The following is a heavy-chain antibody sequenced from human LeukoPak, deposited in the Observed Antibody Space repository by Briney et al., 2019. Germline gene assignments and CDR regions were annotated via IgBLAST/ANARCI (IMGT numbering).Heavy chain of an antibody. D-gene: IGHD4-17*01. J-gene: IGHJ3*02. V-gene: IGHV3-43*02. Sequence: GGSLRLSCAASGFTFDDYAMHWVRQAPGKGLEWVSLISGDGGSTYYADSVRGRFTISRDNSKNSLYLQMNSLRTEDTALYYCAIPATVTTPYDAFDIWGQGTMVTVSS. CDR3: AIPATVTTPYDAFDI. CDR1: GFTFDDYA. CDR2: ISGDGGST.